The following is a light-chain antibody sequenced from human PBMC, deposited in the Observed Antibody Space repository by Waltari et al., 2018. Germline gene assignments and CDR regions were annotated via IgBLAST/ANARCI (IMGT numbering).Light chain of an antibody. J-gene: IGLJ2*01. Sequence: QSVLPQPPSVSGAPGQRVTISCTGSSSNIRAGYAVPLYQQLPGTAPKLLIYGNSNRPSGVPDRFSGSKSGTSASLAITGLQAEDEADYYCQSYDSSLSGDVVFGGGTKLTVL. CDR2: GNS. V-gene: IGLV1-40*01. CDR3: QSYDSSLSGDVV. CDR1: SSNIRAGYA.